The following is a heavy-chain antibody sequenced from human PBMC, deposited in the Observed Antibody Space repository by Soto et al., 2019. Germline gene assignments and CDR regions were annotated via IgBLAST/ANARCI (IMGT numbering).Heavy chain of an antibody. CDR2: IYWDDDI. Sequence: QITLKESDPTLMKPTQTLTLTCTLSGVSLTTNGVGVDWIRQPPGKALEWLALIYWDDDILYSPSLKNRLTITKDTSKNQVVLTVTNMDSVDTATYYCRHRRGGPSNVWGQGTLVTVSS. V-gene: IGHV2-5*02. J-gene: IGHJ4*01. CDR3: RHRRGGPSNV. CDR1: GVSLTTNGVG. D-gene: IGHD2-8*01.